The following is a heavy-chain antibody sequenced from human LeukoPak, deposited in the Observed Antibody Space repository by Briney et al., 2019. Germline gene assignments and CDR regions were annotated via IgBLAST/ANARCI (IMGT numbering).Heavy chain of an antibody. CDR1: GGSVSGYY. J-gene: IGHJ4*02. CDR2: IYYSGST. CDR3: ARQGRGYGGNSDY. D-gene: IGHD4-23*01. Sequence: SETLSLTCAVSGGSVSGYYWSWIRQPPGKGLEWIGYIYYSGSTNYNPSLKSRVTISVDTSKNQFSLKLSSVTAADTAVYYCARQGRGYGGNSDYWGQGTLVTVSS. V-gene: IGHV4-59*08.